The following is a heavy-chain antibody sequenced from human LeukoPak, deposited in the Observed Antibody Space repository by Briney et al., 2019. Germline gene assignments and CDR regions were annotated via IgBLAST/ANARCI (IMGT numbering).Heavy chain of an antibody. CDR3: ARDSLGSDLDY. V-gene: IGHV3-21*01. Sequence: GGSLRLSCAASGFTFSSYSMNWVRQAPGKGLEWVSSISSSSSYIYYAESVKGRFTISRDNAKNSLYLQMNSLRAEDTAVYYCARDSLGSDLDYWGQGTLVTVSS. CDR1: GFTFSSYS. J-gene: IGHJ4*02. CDR2: ISSSSSYI.